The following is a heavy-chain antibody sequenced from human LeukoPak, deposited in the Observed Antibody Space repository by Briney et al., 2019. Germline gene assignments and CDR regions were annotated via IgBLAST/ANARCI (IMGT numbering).Heavy chain of an antibody. Sequence: CLRLACAPSGFTFSIFGTGWGRQAPREGLGWDSAISGGGGSTFYADSVKGRCTISRDDSKNTLYLQMNSLRAEDAAVDYCATKDGPLDYWGQGTLVTVSA. D-gene: IGHD5-24*01. V-gene: IGHV3-23*01. CDR3: ATKDGPLDY. J-gene: IGHJ4*02. CDR1: GFTFSIFG. CDR2: ISGGGGST.